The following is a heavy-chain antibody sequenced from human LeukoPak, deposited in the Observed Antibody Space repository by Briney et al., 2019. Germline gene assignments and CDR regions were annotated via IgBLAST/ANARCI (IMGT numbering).Heavy chain of an antibody. CDR2: ISWNSGSI. Sequence: PGRSLRLSCAASGFTFDDYAMHWVRQAPGKGLERVSGISWNSGSIGYAGSVKGRFTISRDNAKNSLYLQMNSLRAEDTALYYCAKDKQCLADFDAFDIWGQGTMVTVSS. CDR1: GFTFDDYA. D-gene: IGHD6-19*01. CDR3: AKDKQCLADFDAFDI. V-gene: IGHV3-9*01. J-gene: IGHJ3*02.